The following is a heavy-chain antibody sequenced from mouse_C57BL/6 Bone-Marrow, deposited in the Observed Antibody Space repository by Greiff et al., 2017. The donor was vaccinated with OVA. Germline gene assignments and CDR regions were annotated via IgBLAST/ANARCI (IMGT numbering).Heavy chain of an antibody. Sequence: EVQLQEPGAELVRPGASVKLSCTASGFNIKDDYMHWVKQRPDQGLEWIGWIDPENGDTEYASKFQGKATITADQYSNTAYVQLSSLTSEDAAVYFCTSYGAYYCDDWGQGTTLTVSS. V-gene: IGHV14-4*01. CDR2: IDPENGDT. CDR3: TSYGAYYCDD. CDR1: GFNIKDDY. D-gene: IGHD1-1*01. J-gene: IGHJ2*01.